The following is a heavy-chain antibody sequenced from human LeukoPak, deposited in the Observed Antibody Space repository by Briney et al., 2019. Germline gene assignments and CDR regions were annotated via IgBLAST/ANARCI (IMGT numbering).Heavy chain of an antibody. V-gene: IGHV3-23*01. CDR2: SSGSGGRP. D-gene: IGHD2-2*01. CDR1: GFTFSGVA. J-gene: IGHJ4*02. Sequence: GGALRLSCAASGFTFSGVAINWVRRAPRKGVEGLSGSSGSGGRPAYADSVKGRFTIYRDNSKNTLYLQMNSLRAEDTAVYYCAKSLGFGYCSSTSCYVSDYWGQGPLVTVSS. CDR3: AKSLGFGYCSSTSCYVSDY.